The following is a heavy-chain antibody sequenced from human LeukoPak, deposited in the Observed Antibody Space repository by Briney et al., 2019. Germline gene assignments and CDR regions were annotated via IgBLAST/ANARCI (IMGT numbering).Heavy chain of an antibody. CDR2: INHSGST. J-gene: IGHJ5*02. D-gene: IGHD6-6*01. CDR3: ARGGDRTPLIAAAPYNWFDP. V-gene: IGHV4-34*01. Sequence: SETLSLTCAVYGGSFSGYYWSWIRQPPGKGLEWIGEINHSGSTNYNPSLKSRVTISVDTSKNQFSLKLSSVTAADTAVYYCARGGDRTPLIAAAPYNWFDPWGQGTLVTVSS. CDR1: GGSFSGYY.